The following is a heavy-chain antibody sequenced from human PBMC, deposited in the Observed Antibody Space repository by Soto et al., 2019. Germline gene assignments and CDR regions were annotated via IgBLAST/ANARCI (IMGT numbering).Heavy chain of an antibody. V-gene: IGHV5-51*01. CDR3: ARACDILTGYYKTASSGMDA. J-gene: IGHJ6*02. D-gene: IGHD3-9*01. CDR1: GYSFTRYW. Sequence: PGEPLKISCKASGYSFTRYWIGWVRERPGKGLEWMGIIYPGDSDTRYSPSFQGQVAISADKSISTAYLQWSSLTASDPAMYYCARACDILTGYYKTASSGMDAWAQGTTLPISS. CDR2: IYPGDSDT.